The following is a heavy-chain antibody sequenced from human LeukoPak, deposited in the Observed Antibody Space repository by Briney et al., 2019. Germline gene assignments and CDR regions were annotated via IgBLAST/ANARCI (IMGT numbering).Heavy chain of an antibody. D-gene: IGHD3-10*01. CDR1: GFTFSSYG. J-gene: IGHJ4*02. CDR3: AEGGYGSGSYYGR. Sequence: GGSLRLSCAASGFTFSSYGMHWVRQAPGKGLEWVAFIRYDGSNKYYADSVKGRFTISRDNSKNTLYLQMNSLRAEDTAVYYCAEGGYGSGSYYGRWGQGTLVTVSS. CDR2: IRYDGSNK. V-gene: IGHV3-30*02.